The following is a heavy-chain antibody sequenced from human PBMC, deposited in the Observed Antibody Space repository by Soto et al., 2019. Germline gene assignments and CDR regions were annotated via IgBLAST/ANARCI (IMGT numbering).Heavy chain of an antibody. CDR3: ARGVAFLDY. CDR1: GYTFSSYS. V-gene: IGHV1-3*01. CDR2: IHAGNGNT. J-gene: IGHJ4*02. Sequence: ASVNVSCKSSGYTFSSYSIHWVRQAPGQGLECMGWIHAGNGNTKYSQSFQGRVTISRDTSATTAYMELNSLRSEDTAVYYCARGVAFLDYWGQGTLVTVSS. D-gene: IGHD2-15*01.